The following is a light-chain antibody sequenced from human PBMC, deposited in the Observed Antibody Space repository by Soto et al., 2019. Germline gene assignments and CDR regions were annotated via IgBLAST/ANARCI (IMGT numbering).Light chain of an antibody. V-gene: IGLV2-14*01. CDR2: DVS. CDR3: SSYRSSGTVV. CDR1: SSDVGTYNF. Sequence: QSVLTQPASVSGSPGQSITISCTGTSSDVGTYNFVSWYRQHPGKAPKLMIYDVSNRPSGVSDRFSGSKSGSTASLTISGLQAEDEADYYCSSYRSSGTVVFGGGTKVTVL. J-gene: IGLJ2*01.